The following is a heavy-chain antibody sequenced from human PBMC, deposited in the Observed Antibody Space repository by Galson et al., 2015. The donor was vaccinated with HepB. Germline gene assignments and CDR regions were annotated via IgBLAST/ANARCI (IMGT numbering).Heavy chain of an antibody. V-gene: IGHV3-30-3*01. CDR3: ARPDGVVLVQAAFDI. Sequence: SLRLSCAASGFTFSSYAMHWVRQAPGKGLEWVAVISYDGSNKYYADSVKGRFTISRDNSKNTLYLQMNSLRAEDTAVYYCARPDGVVLVQAAFDIWGQGTMVTVFS. J-gene: IGHJ3*02. CDR2: ISYDGSNK. CDR1: GFTFSSYA. D-gene: IGHD3-16*01.